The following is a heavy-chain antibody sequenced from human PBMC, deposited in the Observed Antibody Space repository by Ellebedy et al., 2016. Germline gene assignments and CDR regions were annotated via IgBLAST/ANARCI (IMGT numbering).Heavy chain of an antibody. D-gene: IGHD3-10*01. CDR3: ARRLWFGADDAFDI. CDR1: GYSFTSYW. CDR2: IYPGDSET. J-gene: IGHJ3*02. V-gene: IGHV5-51*01. Sequence: GGSLRLSCKRSGYSFTSYWIGGVRQMPGKGLEWMGIIYPGDSETRYSPSFQGQVTISADKSISTAYLQWSSLKASDTAMHYCARRLWFGADDAFDIWGQGTMVTVSS.